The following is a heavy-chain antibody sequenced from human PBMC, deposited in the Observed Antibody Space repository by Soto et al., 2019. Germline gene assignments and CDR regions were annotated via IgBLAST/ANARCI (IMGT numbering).Heavy chain of an antibody. J-gene: IGHJ4*02. D-gene: IGHD3-22*01. V-gene: IGHV3-33*01. CDR3: AREGSSGYYLDY. Sequence: GGSLRLSCAASGFTFSSYGMHWVRQAPGKGLEWVAVIWYDGSNKYYADSVKGRFAISRDNSKNTLYLQMNSLRAEDTAVYYCAREGSSGYYLDYWGQGTLVTV. CDR1: GFTFSSYG. CDR2: IWYDGSNK.